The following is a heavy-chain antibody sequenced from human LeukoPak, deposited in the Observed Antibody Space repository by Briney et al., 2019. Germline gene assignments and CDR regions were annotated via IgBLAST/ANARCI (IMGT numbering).Heavy chain of an antibody. CDR1: GFTFSSYA. D-gene: IGHD6-13*01. CDR3: ARGEQQLVNFDY. CDR2: ISHDGSNK. V-gene: IGHV3-30-3*01. J-gene: IGHJ4*02. Sequence: PGGSLRLSCAASGFTFSSYAMHWVRQAPGKGLEWVAVISHDGSNKYYADSVKGRFTISRDNSKNTLYLQMNSLRAEDTAVYYCARGEQQLVNFDYWGQGTLVTVSS.